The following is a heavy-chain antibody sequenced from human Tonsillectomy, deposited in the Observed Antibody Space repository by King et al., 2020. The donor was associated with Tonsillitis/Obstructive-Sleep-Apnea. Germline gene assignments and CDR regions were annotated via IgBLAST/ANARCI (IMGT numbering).Heavy chain of an antibody. Sequence: VQLQESGPGLVKPSETLSLTCTVSGGSISSYYWSWIRQPPGKGLEWIGYIYYSGSTNYNPSLKSRVTISVDTSKNQFSLKLSSVTAADTAVYYCARVGYCSSTSCYDAFDIGGQGTMVTVSS. CDR1: GGSISSYY. CDR2: IYYSGST. J-gene: IGHJ3*02. D-gene: IGHD2-2*01. V-gene: IGHV4-59*01. CDR3: ARVGYCSSTSCYDAFDI.